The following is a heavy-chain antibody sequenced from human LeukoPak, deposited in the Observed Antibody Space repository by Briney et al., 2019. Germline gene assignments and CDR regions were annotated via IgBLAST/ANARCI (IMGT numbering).Heavy chain of an antibody. J-gene: IGHJ5*02. D-gene: IGHD2-2*01. Sequence: ASVKVSCKASGYTFTSYDINWVRQATGQGLEWMGWMNPNSGDTGYAQKFQGRVTMTRNTSISTAYMELSSLRSEDTAVYYCARVFCSSTSRYVWFDPWGQGTLVTVSS. V-gene: IGHV1-8*01. CDR1: GYTFTSYD. CDR3: ARVFCSSTSRYVWFDP. CDR2: MNPNSGDT.